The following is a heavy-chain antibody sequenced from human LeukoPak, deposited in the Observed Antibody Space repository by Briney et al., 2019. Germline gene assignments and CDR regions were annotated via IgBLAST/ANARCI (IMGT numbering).Heavy chain of an antibody. Sequence: GRSLRLSCAASGFTFRSYGMHWVRQAPGKGLEWVAVISYDGSNKYYADSVKGRFTISRDNSKNTLYLQMNSLRAEDTAVYYCAKDGGSGSYQIGYYFDYWGQGTLVTVSS. CDR2: ISYDGSNK. D-gene: IGHD3-10*01. V-gene: IGHV3-30*18. CDR1: GFTFRSYG. J-gene: IGHJ4*02. CDR3: AKDGGSGSYQIGYYFDY.